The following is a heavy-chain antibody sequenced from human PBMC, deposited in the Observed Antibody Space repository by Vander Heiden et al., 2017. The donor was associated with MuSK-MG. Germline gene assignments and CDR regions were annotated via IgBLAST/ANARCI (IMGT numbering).Heavy chain of an antibody. CDR1: GYTFTSYG. CDR2: ISVNNGNT. Sequence: QVQLVQSGAEVKKPGASVKVSCKASGYTFTSYGISWVRQAPGQGLEWMGWISVNNGNTNHAQKLQGRLTMTTDTSTSTDYMELRSLRFDDTALYYCARDPWGGAFDIWGQGTMVTVSS. J-gene: IGHJ3*02. V-gene: IGHV1-18*01. CDR3: ARDPWGGAFDI. D-gene: IGHD3-16*01.